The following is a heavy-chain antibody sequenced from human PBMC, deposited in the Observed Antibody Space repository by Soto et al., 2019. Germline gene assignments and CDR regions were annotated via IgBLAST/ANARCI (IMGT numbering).Heavy chain of an antibody. CDR2: IYYSGST. D-gene: IGHD3-10*01. J-gene: IGHJ3*02. CDR1: GGSISSYY. CDR3: ARGWFGGGAFDI. Sequence: QVQLQESGPGLVKPSETLSLTCTVSGGSISSYYWSWIRQPPGKGLEWIGYIYYSGSTNYNPSLKSRVTISVHTPKNQFSLKVSSVTAAATAVYYCARGWFGGGAFDIWGQGTMVTVSS. V-gene: IGHV4-59*01.